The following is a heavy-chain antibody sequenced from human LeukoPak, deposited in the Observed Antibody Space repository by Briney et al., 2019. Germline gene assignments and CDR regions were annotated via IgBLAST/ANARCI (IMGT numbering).Heavy chain of an antibody. CDR2: VYHSGSI. J-gene: IGHJ4*02. CDR1: GGSLSSYS. V-gene: IGHV4-59*01. CDR3: VSSYGGYVLDY. Sequence: SETLSLTCTVSGGSLSSYSWNWIRQSPGKGLEWIGRVYHSGSINYNPSLKSRVTISVDTSKNQFSLNLSSVTAADTAVYYCVSSYGGYVLDYWGQGTLVIVSS. D-gene: IGHD5-12*01.